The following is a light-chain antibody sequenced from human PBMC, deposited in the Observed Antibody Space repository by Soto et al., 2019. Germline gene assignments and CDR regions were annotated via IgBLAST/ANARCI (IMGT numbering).Light chain of an antibody. J-gene: IGKJ1*01. Sequence: DIQMTQSPSTLPASVGDRVTVTCRASQSISSWLAWYQQKAGKAPKLLIYKASALESGVPSRFSGSGSGTEFTLTISSLEPEDFATYYCQHYNTYPWTFGQGTKVDIK. CDR2: KAS. CDR1: QSISSW. V-gene: IGKV1-5*03. CDR3: QHYNTYPWT.